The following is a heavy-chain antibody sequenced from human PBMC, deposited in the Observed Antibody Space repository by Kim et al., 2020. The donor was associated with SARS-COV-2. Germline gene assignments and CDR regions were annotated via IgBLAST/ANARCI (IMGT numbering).Heavy chain of an antibody. J-gene: IGHJ4*02. CDR3: ARGPPIGGGDCYSH. D-gene: IGHD2-21*02. V-gene: IGHV4-30-2*05. Sequence: NQSRNSRGTISIDTSKNQFSLKLSSVTAADTAVYYCARGPPIGGGDCYSHWGQGTLVTVSS.